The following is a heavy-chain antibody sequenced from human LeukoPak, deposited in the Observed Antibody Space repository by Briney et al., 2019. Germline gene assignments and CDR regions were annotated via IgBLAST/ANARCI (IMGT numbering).Heavy chain of an antibody. CDR3: ASFYCSSTSCYCLDY. V-gene: IGHV3-11*04. CDR2: ISSSGSNI. Sequence: GGSLRLSCAASGFTFSDYYMSWIRQAPGKGLEWVSYISSSGSNIYYADSVKGRFTISRDNAKNSLYLQMNSLRAEDTAVYYCASFYCSSTSCYCLDYWGQGTLVTVSS. CDR1: GFTFSDYY. J-gene: IGHJ4*02. D-gene: IGHD2-2*01.